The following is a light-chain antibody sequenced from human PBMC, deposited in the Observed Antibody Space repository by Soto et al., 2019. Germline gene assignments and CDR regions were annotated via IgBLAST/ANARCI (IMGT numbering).Light chain of an antibody. CDR2: GTS. Sequence: QSVLTQPPSVSGAPGQRVTIACTGIGSNLGTAFDVHWYRQFPGRAPKLLLSGTSHRPSGVPDRFSGSRSGTSASLAITRLQADDEAEYYCQTSHSGLIGLIFGTGTKVTVL. CDR3: QTSHSGLIGLI. J-gene: IGLJ1*01. V-gene: IGLV1-40*01. CDR1: GSNLGTAFD.